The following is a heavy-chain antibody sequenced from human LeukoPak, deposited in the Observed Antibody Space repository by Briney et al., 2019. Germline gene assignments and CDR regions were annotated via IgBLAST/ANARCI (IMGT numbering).Heavy chain of an antibody. CDR1: GGSISSYY. Sequence: SETLSLTCTVSGGSISSYYWSWIRQPPGKGLEWIGYIYYSGSTNYNPSLKSRVTISVDTSKNQFSLKLSSVTAADTAVYYCARDCGGDCSPAYYYCYYMDVWGKGTTVTVSS. CDR3: ARDCGGDCSPAYYYCYYMDV. D-gene: IGHD2-21*01. J-gene: IGHJ6*03. CDR2: IYYSGST. V-gene: IGHV4-59*01.